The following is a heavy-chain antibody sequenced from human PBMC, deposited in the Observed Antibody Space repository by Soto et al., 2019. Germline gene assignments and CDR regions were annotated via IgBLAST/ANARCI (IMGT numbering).Heavy chain of an antibody. J-gene: IGHJ4*02. CDR3: ARSGEHPFDF. Sequence: ASVKVSCKASGYTFTNYVIHWVRQAPGQGLEWMGWISPLKGNTKYAQKVQGRVSVTTDKSTNTVYMELSGLRYDDTALYYCARSGEHPFDFWGQGTLVTVSS. D-gene: IGHD6-25*01. CDR2: ISPLKGNT. CDR1: GYTFTNYV. V-gene: IGHV1-18*01.